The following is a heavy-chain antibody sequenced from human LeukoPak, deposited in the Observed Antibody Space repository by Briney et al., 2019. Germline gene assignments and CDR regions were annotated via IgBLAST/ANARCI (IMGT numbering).Heavy chain of an antibody. CDR3: ARDGPYDSSGYTAFDI. V-gene: IGHV1-3*01. CDR1: GYTFTSYA. J-gene: IGHJ3*02. D-gene: IGHD3-22*01. CDR2: INAGNGNT. Sequence: ASVKVSCKASGYTFTSYAMHWVRQAPGQSLEWMGWINAGNGNTKYSQKFQGRVTITRDTSASTAYMELSSLRSEDTAVYYCARDGPYDSSGYTAFDIWGQGTMVTVSS.